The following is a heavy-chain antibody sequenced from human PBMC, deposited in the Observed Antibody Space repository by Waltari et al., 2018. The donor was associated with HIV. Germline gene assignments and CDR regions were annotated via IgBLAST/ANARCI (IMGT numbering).Heavy chain of an antibody. CDR1: GSSCTRYD. V-gene: IGHV1-8*01. CDR2: MNPDSGKT. Sequence: QVQPVQAGAEVKTPGASVKVYCTAAGSSCTRYDINGGRTATGQGLEWMGGMNPDSGKTGYAQKFQGRVTMTRKASITTDYMELSSLRSEDAAVYFCARGIPAARYETLTGQDYWGQGTLVTVSS. D-gene: IGHD3-9*01. J-gene: IGHJ4*02. CDR3: ARGIPAARYETLTGQDY.